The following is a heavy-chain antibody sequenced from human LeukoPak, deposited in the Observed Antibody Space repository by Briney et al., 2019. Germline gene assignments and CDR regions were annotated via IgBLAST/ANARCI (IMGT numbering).Heavy chain of an antibody. D-gene: IGHD6-13*01. Sequence: PGGSLRLSCAASGLTVSSNYMSWVRQAPGKGLEWVSVIYSGGSTYYADSVKGRFTISRDNSKNTLYLQMSSLRAEDTAVYYCARDGVASAGTGDDTFDVWGQGTMVTVSS. CDR3: ARDGVASAGTGDDTFDV. V-gene: IGHV3-66*01. J-gene: IGHJ3*01. CDR2: IYSGGST. CDR1: GLTVSSNY.